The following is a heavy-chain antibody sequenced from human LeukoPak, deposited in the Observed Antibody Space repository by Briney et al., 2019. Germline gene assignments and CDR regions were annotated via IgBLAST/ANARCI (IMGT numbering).Heavy chain of an antibody. J-gene: IGHJ4*02. V-gene: IGHV1-69*06. CDR3: AGSGYYRDFDY. Sequence: SVKVSCKASGGTFSSYAISWVRQAPGQGLEWMGGIIPIFGTANYAQKFQGSVTITADKSTSTAYMELSSLRSEDTAVYYCAGSGYYRDFDYWGQGTLVTVSS. CDR1: GGTFSSYA. CDR2: IIPIFGTA. D-gene: IGHD3-22*01.